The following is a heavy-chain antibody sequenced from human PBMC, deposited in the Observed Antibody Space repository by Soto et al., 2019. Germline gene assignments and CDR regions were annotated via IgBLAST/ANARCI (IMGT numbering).Heavy chain of an antibody. Sequence: GGSVGLGCAASRVTFSSYGMHWVRQAPGKGLEWVAVISYDGSNKYYADSVKGRFTISRDNSKNTLYLQMNSLRAEDTAVYYCARDPVAYCGGDCRTFDYWGQGT. CDR3: ARDPVAYCGGDCRTFDY. D-gene: IGHD2-21*02. V-gene: IGHV3-30-3*01. CDR1: RVTFSSYG. CDR2: ISYDGSNK. J-gene: IGHJ4*02.